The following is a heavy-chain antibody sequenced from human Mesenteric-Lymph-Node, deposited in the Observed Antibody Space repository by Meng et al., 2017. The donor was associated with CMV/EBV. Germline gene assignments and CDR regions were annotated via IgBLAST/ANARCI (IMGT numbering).Heavy chain of an antibody. CDR2: ISWNSGGI. CDR3: AKAGPSGSDFDY. V-gene: IGHV3-9*03. CDR1: GFTFSSYA. D-gene: IGHD1-26*01. Sequence: SLKISCAASGFTFSSYAMSWVRQAPGKGLEWVSGISWNSGGIDYADSVKGRFTISRDNAKNSLYLQMNSLRAEDMALYYCAKAGPSGSDFDYWGQGTLVTVSS. J-gene: IGHJ4*02.